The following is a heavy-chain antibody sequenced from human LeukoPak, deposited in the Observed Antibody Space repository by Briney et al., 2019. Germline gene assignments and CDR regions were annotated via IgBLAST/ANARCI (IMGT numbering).Heavy chain of an antibody. J-gene: IGHJ4*02. CDR2: ISSSSSYI. D-gene: IGHD3-10*01. Sequence: GGSLRLSCAASGFTFSSYSMNWVRQAPGKGLEWVSSISSSSSYIYYADSVKGRFTISRDNAKNSLYLLMNSLRAEDTAVYYCARRRSKWFGELLFDYWGRGTLVTVSS. CDR3: ARRRSKWFGELLFDY. CDR1: GFTFSSYS. V-gene: IGHV3-21*01.